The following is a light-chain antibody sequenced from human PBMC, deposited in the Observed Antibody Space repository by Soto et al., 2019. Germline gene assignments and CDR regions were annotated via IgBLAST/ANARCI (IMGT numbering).Light chain of an antibody. J-gene: IGKJ3*01. CDR2: EAS. CDR3: QQYDYLPRLFT. CDR1: QGISNY. V-gene: IGKV1-33*01. Sequence: DIQMTQSPSSLSASVGDRVTITCQASQGISNYLDWYQQKPGKAPKLLIYEASNLETGVPSRFSGSGSGTDFTFTISSLHPEDIATYYCQQYDYLPRLFTFGPGTKVDIK.